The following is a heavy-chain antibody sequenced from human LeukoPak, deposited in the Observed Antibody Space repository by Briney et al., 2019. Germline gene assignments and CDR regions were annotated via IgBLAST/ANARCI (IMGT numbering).Heavy chain of an antibody. V-gene: IGHV4-61*02. D-gene: IGHD2-2*02. J-gene: IGHJ3*02. CDR1: GGSISSGSYY. Sequence: SETLSLTCTVSGGSISSGSYYWSWIRQPAGKGLEWIGRIYTSGSTNYNPSLKSRATISVDTSKNQFSLKLSSVTAADTAVYYCARIHCSSTSCYRGGAFDIWGQGTMVTVSS. CDR2: IYTSGST. CDR3: ARIHCSSTSCYRGGAFDI.